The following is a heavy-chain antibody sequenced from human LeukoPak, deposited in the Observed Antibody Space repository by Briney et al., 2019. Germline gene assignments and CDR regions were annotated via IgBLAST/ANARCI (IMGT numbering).Heavy chain of an antibody. V-gene: IGHV4-34*01. D-gene: IGHD3-22*01. J-gene: IGHJ4*02. CDR1: GGSFSGYY. CDR3: ARGRGTMIVVAPFDY. Sequence: KPSETLSLTCAVYGGSFSGYYWSWIRQPPGEGMEWIGEINHSGSTNYNPSLKSRVTISVDTSKNQFSLKLSSVTAADTAVYYCARGRGTMIVVAPFDYWGQGTLVTVSS. CDR2: INHSGST.